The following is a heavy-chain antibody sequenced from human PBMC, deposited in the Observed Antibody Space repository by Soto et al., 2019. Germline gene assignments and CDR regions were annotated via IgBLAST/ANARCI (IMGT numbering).Heavy chain of an antibody. CDR2: INPSGGST. V-gene: IGHV1-46*01. J-gene: IGHJ4*02. CDR3: ARQGYYYDSSGYFVY. D-gene: IGHD3-22*01. CDR1: GYTFTSYY. Sequence: ASVKVSCKASGYTFTSYYIHWVRQAPGQGLEWMGIINPSGGSTSYAQKFQGRVTMTRDTSTSTVYMELSSLRSEDTAVYYCARQGYYYDSSGYFVYWGQGTLVTVSS.